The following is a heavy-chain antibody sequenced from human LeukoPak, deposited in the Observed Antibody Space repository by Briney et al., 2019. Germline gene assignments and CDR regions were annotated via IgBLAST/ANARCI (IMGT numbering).Heavy chain of an antibody. Sequence: PSETLSLTCTVSGYSISSGYYWGWIRQPPGKGLEWIGSIYYSGSTYYNPSLKSRVTISVDTSKNQFSLKLSSVTAADTAVYYCARAKQQLVSDYWGQGTLVTVSS. D-gene: IGHD6-13*01. CDR3: ARAKQQLVSDY. V-gene: IGHV4-38-2*02. J-gene: IGHJ4*02. CDR1: GYSISSGYY. CDR2: IYYSGST.